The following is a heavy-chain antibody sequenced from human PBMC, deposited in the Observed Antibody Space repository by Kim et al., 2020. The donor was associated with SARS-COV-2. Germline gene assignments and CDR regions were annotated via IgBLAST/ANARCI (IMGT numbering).Heavy chain of an antibody. V-gene: IGHV4-34*01. CDR3: ARGMLRFGARGMDV. D-gene: IGHD3-10*01. J-gene: IGHJ6*02. Sequence: PSPRSRVTKSVDTSKNQFSLKLGSVTAADTAVYYCARGMLRFGARGMDVWGQGTTVTVSS.